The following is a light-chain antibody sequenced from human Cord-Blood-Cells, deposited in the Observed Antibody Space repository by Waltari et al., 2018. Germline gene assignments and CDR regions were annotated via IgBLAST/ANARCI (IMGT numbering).Light chain of an antibody. CDR1: QGLSNY. V-gene: IGKV1-27*01. J-gene: IGKJ1*01. CDR3: QKYNSAPRT. Sequence: DIQITQSPSSLSASVGDRVTITCRASQGLSNYLALYQQKPGKVPKLLIYAASTLQSGVPSRFSGSGSGTDFTLTISSLQPEDVATYYCQKYNSAPRTFGQGTKVEIK. CDR2: AAS.